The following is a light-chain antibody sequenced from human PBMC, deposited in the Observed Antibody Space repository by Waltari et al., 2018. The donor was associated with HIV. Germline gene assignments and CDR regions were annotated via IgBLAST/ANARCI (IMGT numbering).Light chain of an antibody. V-gene: IGKV3-11*01. J-gene: IGKJ5*01. Sequence: EIVMTQSPATLSVSPGERATLSCRASQSVSSDLAWYQQKPGQVPRLLIYDASKRATGVPAKFSGSGSGTDFTLTISILEPEDFAVYYCQQRDSWPRGITFGQGTRLDIK. CDR2: DAS. CDR3: QQRDSWPRGIT. CDR1: QSVSSD.